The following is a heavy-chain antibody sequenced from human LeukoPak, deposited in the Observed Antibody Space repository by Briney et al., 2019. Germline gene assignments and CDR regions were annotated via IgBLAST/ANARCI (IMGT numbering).Heavy chain of an antibody. Sequence: GGSLRLSCAASGFTFSRYGMNWVRQAPGKGLEWLSYISSSDNTIYYVDSVKGRFTISRDNAKNSLYLHMNSLRDEDTAVYYCARAMRSGYDHWGQGTLVTVSS. CDR3: ARAMRSGYDH. CDR1: GFTFSRYG. CDR2: ISSSDNTI. V-gene: IGHV3-48*02. D-gene: IGHD5-12*01. J-gene: IGHJ4*02.